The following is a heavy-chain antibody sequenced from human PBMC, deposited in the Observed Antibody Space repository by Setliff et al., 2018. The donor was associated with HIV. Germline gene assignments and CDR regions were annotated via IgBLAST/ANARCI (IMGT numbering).Heavy chain of an antibody. D-gene: IGHD3-22*01. Sequence: ETLSLTCTVSGGSITSHYWSWIRQPPGKGLEWIGYIYYRGSTNYNPSLKSRVTISIDTSKNQFSLKLSSVTAADTAVYYCARHGHFYDSSSSDAFDIWGHGTMVTVSS. CDR2: IYYRGST. J-gene: IGHJ3*02. CDR1: GGSITSHY. CDR3: ARHGHFYDSSSSDAFDI. V-gene: IGHV4-59*08.